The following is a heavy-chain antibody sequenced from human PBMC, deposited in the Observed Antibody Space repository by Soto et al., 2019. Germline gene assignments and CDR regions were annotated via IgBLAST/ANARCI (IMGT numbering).Heavy chain of an antibody. CDR2: IKSKTDGGTT. CDR3: LRLVRSMWAVLVDVSVVMVTLPWNFCAYF. V-gene: IGHV3-15*07. D-gene: IGHD1-7*01. Sequence: GGSLRLSCAASGFTFSNAWMNWVRQAPGKGLEWVGRIKSKTDGGTTDYAAPVKGRFTISRDDSKNTLYLQMNSLKTEDTAVSSALRLVRSMWAVLVDVSVVMVTLPWNFCAYF. J-gene: IGHJ4*01. CDR1: GFTFSNAW.